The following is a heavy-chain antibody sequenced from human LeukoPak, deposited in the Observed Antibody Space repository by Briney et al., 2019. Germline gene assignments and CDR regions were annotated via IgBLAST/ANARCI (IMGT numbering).Heavy chain of an antibody. Sequence: SETLSLTCTVSGGSISSGGYYWSWIRQHPGTGLEWVGYIYYSGSTYYNPSLKSRVTISVDTSKNQFSLKLSSVTAADTAVYYCARAALSLVWFDPWGRGTLVTVSS. CDR2: IYYSGST. J-gene: IGHJ5*02. CDR1: GGSISSGGYY. V-gene: IGHV4-31*03. CDR3: ARAALSLVWFDP. D-gene: IGHD2/OR15-2a*01.